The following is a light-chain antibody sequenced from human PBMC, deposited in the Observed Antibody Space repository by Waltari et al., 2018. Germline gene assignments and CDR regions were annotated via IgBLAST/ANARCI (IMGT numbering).Light chain of an antibody. Sequence: EIVLKQSPGPLSLAPGERATLPGRASQSVTSSYLAWYQQKPGQAPRLLIYGASSRAAGIPDRFSGSGSGTDFTLTISSLEPEDLAVYCCQQYGSSPPTFGQGTKVEIK. CDR3: QQYGSSPPT. J-gene: IGKJ2*01. CDR1: QSVTSSY. V-gene: IGKV3-20*01. CDR2: GAS.